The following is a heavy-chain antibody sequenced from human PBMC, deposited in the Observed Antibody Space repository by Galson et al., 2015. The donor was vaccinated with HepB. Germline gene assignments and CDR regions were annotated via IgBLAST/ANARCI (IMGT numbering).Heavy chain of an antibody. CDR2: IYWDDDK. J-gene: IGHJ5*02. V-gene: IGHV2-5*02. CDR1: GFSLSTSGVG. Sequence: PALVKPTQTLTLTCTFSGFSLSTSGVGVGWIRQPPGKALEWLALIYWDDDKRYSPSLKSRLTITKDTSKNQVVLTMTNMDPVDTATYYCAHLNYQLLLNWFDPWGQGTLVTVSS. D-gene: IGHD2-2*01. CDR3: AHLNYQLLLNWFDP.